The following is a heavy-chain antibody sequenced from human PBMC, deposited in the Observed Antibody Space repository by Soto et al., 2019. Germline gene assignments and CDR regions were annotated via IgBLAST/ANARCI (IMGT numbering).Heavy chain of an antibody. CDR2: IKQDGSEK. J-gene: IGHJ4*02. CDR1: GFTFSSNW. Sequence: GSLRLSCAASGFTFSSNWMSCVRQAPGKGLEWVANIKQDGSEKYYVDSVKGRFTISRDNAKNSLYLQMNSLRAEDTAVYYCARVRITMVRGPVGYWGQGTLVTVSS. V-gene: IGHV3-7*01. D-gene: IGHD3-10*01. CDR3: ARVRITMVRGPVGY.